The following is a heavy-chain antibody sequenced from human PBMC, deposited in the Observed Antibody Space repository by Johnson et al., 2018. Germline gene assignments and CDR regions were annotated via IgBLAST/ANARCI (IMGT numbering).Heavy chain of an antibody. V-gene: IGHV1-46*01. CDR1: GYTFTNYY. J-gene: IGHJ6*02. D-gene: IGHD1-26*01. Sequence: QVQLVESGAEVKKPGASXKVSCKASGYTFTNYYMHWVRQAPGQGLEWMGIINSRGTSPNYAQKFQGRVTMTRDTSTSTVYMELSSRRSEDTAVYYWARDRAVDIYYYGMDVWGQGTTVTVS. CDR3: ARDRAVDIYYYGMDV. CDR2: INSRGTSP.